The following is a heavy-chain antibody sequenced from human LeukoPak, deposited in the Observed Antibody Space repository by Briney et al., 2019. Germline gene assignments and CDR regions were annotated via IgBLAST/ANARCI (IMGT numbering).Heavy chain of an antibody. V-gene: IGHV3-23*01. CDR3: ARLNLGYGYFLEATKRDY. CDR1: GFTFSSFA. D-gene: IGHD5-18*01. Sequence: GGSLRLSCAASGFTFSSFAMSWVRQAPGKGLEWLSVITGSGYDTNSADSVKGRFTISRDNSKNTLYLQMNSLRAEDTAVYYCARLNLGYGYFLEATKRDYWGQGTLVTVSS. J-gene: IGHJ4*02. CDR2: ITGSGYDT.